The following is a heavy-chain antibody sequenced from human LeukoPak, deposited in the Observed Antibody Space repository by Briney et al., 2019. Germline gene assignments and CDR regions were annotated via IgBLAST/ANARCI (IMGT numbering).Heavy chain of an antibody. CDR1: GYSFTDYY. J-gene: IGHJ5*02. Sequence: ASVKVSCKTSGYSFTDYYMHWVRQAPGQGLEWMGWINPNSGGTSSAQKFQGRVTMTRDTSITTVYMGVNWLTSDGTAMYYCARADRLHGGPYLIGPWGQGTLVTVSS. CDR3: ARADRLHGGPYLIGP. V-gene: IGHV1-2*02. D-gene: IGHD3-16*01. CDR2: INPNSGGT.